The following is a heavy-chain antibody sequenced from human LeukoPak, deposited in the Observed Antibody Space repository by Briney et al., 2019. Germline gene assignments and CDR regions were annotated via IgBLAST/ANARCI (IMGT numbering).Heavy chain of an antibody. D-gene: IGHD4-17*01. Sequence: SSETLSLTCAVYGGSFSGYYWSWIRQPPGKGLEWIGEINHSGSTNYDPSLKSRVTISVDTSKNQFSLKLSSVTAADTAVYYCASSAPARVTSIDYWGQGTLVTVSS. V-gene: IGHV4-34*01. CDR2: INHSGST. J-gene: IGHJ4*02. CDR3: ASSAPARVTSIDY. CDR1: GGSFSGYY.